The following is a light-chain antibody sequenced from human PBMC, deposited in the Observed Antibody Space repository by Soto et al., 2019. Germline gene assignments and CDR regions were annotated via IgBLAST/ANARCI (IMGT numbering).Light chain of an antibody. CDR1: QSISSY. V-gene: IGKV1-39*01. Sequence: IPLTPSEASLSASVGDRLTITWRASQSISSYLNWYQQKPGKAPKLLIYAASSLQSGVPSRFSGSGSGTDFTLTISSLQPEDFATYYCQQYSGTPTITFGQGTRLEIK. CDR3: QQYSGTPTIT. CDR2: AAS. J-gene: IGKJ5*01.